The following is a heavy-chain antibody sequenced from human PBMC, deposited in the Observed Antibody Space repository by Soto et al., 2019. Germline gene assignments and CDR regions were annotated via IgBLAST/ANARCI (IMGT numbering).Heavy chain of an antibody. J-gene: IGHJ6*02. Sequence: ASVKVSCKASGYTFTGYYMHWVRQAPGQGLEWMGWINPNSGGTNYAQKFQGWVTMTRDTSISTAYMELSRLRSDDTAVYYCARDQLAVAGRYYYYGMDVWGQGTXVTVSS. CDR3: ARDQLAVAGRYYYYGMDV. CDR1: GYTFTGYY. CDR2: INPNSGGT. D-gene: IGHD6-19*01. V-gene: IGHV1-2*04.